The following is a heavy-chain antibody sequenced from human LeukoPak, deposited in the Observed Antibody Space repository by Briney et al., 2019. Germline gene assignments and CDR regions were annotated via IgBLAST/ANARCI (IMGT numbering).Heavy chain of an antibody. D-gene: IGHD2-2*01. V-gene: IGHV5-51*01. CDR2: IYPGDSDT. J-gene: IGHJ5*02. CDR3: ARRLGYCSSTSCYGFDP. Sequence: GESLKISCKGSGYSLTSYWIGWVRQMPGEGLEWMGIIYPGDSDTRYSPSFQGQVTISADKSISTAYLQWSSLKASDTAMYYCARRLGYCSSTSCYGFDPWGQGTLVTVSS. CDR1: GYSLTSYW.